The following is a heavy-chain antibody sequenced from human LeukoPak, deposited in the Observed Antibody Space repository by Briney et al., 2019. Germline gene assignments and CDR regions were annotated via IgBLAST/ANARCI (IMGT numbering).Heavy chain of an antibody. Sequence: PGGSLRLSCAASGFTVSSNYMSWVRQAPGKGLEWVSVIYSGGSTYYADSVKGRFTISRDNSKNTLYLQMNSLRAEDTAVYYCARDLPDSSGYYPYYYGMDVWGQGTTVTVSS. D-gene: IGHD3-22*01. CDR3: ARDLPDSSGYYPYYYGMDV. CDR1: GFTVSSNY. CDR2: IYSGGST. J-gene: IGHJ6*02. V-gene: IGHV3-53*01.